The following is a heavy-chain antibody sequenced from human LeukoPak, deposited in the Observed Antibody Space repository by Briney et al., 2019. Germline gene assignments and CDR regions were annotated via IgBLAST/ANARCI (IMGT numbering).Heavy chain of an antibody. CDR2: ISYDGSNG. CDR1: GLTFSSYS. J-gene: IGHJ4*02. CDR3: ARERRGYCFDY. Sequence: GRSLTLSCALSGLTFSSYSMHCGRQAAGNGLEWVAVISYDGSNGYYAESVKGRFTISRDNSKNTMYLQMNSLRAEDTAVYYCARERRGYCFDYWGQGTVGNVS. V-gene: IGHV3-30-3*01. D-gene: IGHD3-10*01.